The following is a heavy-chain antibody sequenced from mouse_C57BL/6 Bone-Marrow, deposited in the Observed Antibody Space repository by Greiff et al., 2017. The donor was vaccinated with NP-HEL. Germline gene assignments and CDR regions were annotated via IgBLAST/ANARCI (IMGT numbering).Heavy chain of an antibody. CDR2: ISSGGSYT. CDR3: ARGFDSSGYPFAY. V-gene: IGHV5-6*01. D-gene: IGHD3-2*02. J-gene: IGHJ3*01. Sequence: EVQLVESGGDLVKPGGSLKLSCAASGFTFSSYGMSWVRQTPDKRLEWVATISSGGSYTYYPDSVKGRFTISRDNAKNTLYLQMSSLKSEDTAMYYCARGFDSSGYPFAYWGQGTLSTVSA. CDR1: GFTFSSYG.